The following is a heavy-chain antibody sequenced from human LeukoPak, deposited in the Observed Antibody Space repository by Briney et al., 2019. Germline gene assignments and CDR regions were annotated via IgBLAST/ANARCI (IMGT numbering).Heavy chain of an antibody. Sequence: ASETLSLTCTVSGGSISGSSYYWSWIRQPAGKGLEWIGRIYTSGSTNYNPSLESRVTISLDTSKNQFSLKLSSVTAADTAVYYCARGYCSGGSCYVDYWGQGTLVTVSS. D-gene: IGHD2-15*01. CDR1: GGSISGSSYY. CDR2: IYTSGST. J-gene: IGHJ4*02. CDR3: ARGYCSGGSCYVDY. V-gene: IGHV4-61*02.